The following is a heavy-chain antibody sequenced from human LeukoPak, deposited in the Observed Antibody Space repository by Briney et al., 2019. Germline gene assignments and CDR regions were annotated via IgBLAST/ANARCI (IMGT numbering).Heavy chain of an antibody. Sequence: GGSLRLSCAASGFAFSSYAVTWVRQAPGKGLEWVSAISGSGSSTFYADSVKGRFTISRDNSKNTLYLQMNSLRAEDTAIYYCAQTSGSGNYYYYYYGMDVWGQGTTVTVSS. D-gene: IGHD3-10*01. V-gene: IGHV3-23*01. J-gene: IGHJ6*02. CDR3: AQTSGSGNYYYYYYGMDV. CDR1: GFAFSSYA. CDR2: ISGSGSST.